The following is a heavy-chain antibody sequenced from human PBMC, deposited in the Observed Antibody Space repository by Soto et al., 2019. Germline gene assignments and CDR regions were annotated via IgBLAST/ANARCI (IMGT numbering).Heavy chain of an antibody. V-gene: IGHV4-31*03. D-gene: IGHD3-22*01. CDR2: IHYSGNT. Sequence: QVQLQESGPGLVKPSQTVSLTCTVSGGSINSDGYYWSWIRQHPGKGLEWIGYIHYSGNTYYNPSLKSRITISIDTSKNQFSLQLSSVTVADTAVYFCARDSLDSSGNFMRHPDAFDVWGQGTGVAVSS. CDR3: ARDSLDSSGNFMRHPDAFDV. CDR1: GGSINSDGYY. J-gene: IGHJ3*01.